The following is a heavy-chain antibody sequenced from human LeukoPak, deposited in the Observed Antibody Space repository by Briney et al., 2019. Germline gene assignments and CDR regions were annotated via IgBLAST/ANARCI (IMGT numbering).Heavy chain of an antibody. CDR3: ARDLTARTQLYSSGYVPRGFDY. V-gene: IGHV3-21*01. D-gene: IGHD6-19*01. Sequence: PGGSLRLSCAASGFTFSSYSMNWVRQAPGEGLEWVSSISSSSSYIYYADSVKGRFTISRDNDKNSLYLQMNSLRAEDKAVYYCARDLTARTQLYSSGYVPRGFDYWGQGTLVTVSS. CDR1: GFTFSSYS. CDR2: ISSSSSYI. J-gene: IGHJ4*02.